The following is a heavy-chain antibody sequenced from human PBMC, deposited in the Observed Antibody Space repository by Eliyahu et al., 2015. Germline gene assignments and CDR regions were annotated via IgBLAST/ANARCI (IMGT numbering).Heavy chain of an antibody. CDR3: AKAEEVCNGGSCYATGKLEY. CDR1: GXTFTNYX. V-gene: IGHV3-23*01. D-gene: IGHD2-15*01. CDR2: ISGGGTGT. J-gene: IGHJ4*02. Sequence: EVQLLESGGGLVQSGGSLRLSXXASGXTFTNYXXXWVRQAPGKGLEWVSAISGGGTGTYYADSVKGRFTISRDNSRDTLYLQMNSLRAEDTAVYYCAKAEEVCNGGSCYATGKLEYWGQGALVTVSS.